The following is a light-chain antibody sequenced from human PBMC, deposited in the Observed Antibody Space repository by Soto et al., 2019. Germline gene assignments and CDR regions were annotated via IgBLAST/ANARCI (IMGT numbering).Light chain of an antibody. J-gene: IGLJ3*02. V-gene: IGLV2-14*03. CDR2: EVS. Sequence: QSVLTQPGSVSGSPGQSITISCTGTSSDVGAYNYVSWYQQHPGKAPKLMIYEVSNRPSGVSNRFSGSKSANTASLTISGLQAGDEADYYCSSYTSSSTWLFGGGTKLTVL. CDR3: SSYTSSSTWL. CDR1: SSDVGAYNY.